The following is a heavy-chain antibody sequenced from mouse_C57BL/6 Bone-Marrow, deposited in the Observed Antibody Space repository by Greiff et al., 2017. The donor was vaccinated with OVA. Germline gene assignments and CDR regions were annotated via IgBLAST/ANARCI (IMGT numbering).Heavy chain of an antibody. CDR2: ISSGGDYI. J-gene: IGHJ2*01. CDR1: GFTFSSYA. D-gene: IGHD1-1*01. CDR3: TRVYYYGSSYRYFDY. Sequence: EVQVVESGEGLVKPGGSLKLSCAASGFTFSSYAMSWVRQTPEKRLEWVAYISSGGDYIYYADTVKGRFTISRDNARNTLYLQMSSLKSEDTAMYYCTRVYYYGSSYRYFDYWGQGTTLTVSS. V-gene: IGHV5-9-1*02.